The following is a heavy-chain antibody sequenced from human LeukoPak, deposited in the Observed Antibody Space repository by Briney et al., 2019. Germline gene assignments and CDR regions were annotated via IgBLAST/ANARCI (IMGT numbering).Heavy chain of an antibody. J-gene: IGHJ4*02. Sequence: GGSLRLSCAAPGFTFSNYALPWVRQAPGKGLEYVSASSSNGGSTYYANSVKDRFTISRDNSKNTLYLQMGSLRVEDMAMYYCARVAGYSSGCLDYWGQGSLVTVSS. CDR2: SSSNGGST. V-gene: IGHV3-64*01. CDR1: GFTFSNYA. D-gene: IGHD6-19*01. CDR3: ARVAGYSSGCLDY.